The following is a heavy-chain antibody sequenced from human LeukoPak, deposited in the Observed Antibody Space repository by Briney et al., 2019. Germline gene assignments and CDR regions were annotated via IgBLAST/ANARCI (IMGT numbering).Heavy chain of an antibody. CDR1: GFTFSDYY. Sequence: GGSLRLSCAASGFTFSDYYMRWIRQAPGKGLEWVSYISSSGDTIYYADSVKGRFTISRDNAKNSLYLQMNSLRAEDTAVYYCAKGGQSIAARQHYFDYWGQGTLVTVSS. J-gene: IGHJ4*02. D-gene: IGHD6-6*01. CDR2: ISSSGDTI. CDR3: AKGGQSIAARQHYFDY. V-gene: IGHV3-11*04.